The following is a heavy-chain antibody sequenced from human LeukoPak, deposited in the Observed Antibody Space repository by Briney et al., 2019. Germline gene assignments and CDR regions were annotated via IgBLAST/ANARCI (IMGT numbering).Heavy chain of an antibody. CDR1: GFTFSSYW. V-gene: IGHV3-7*01. D-gene: IGHD3-9*01. J-gene: IGHJ6*03. CDR3: ARMYYDILTGYYKRTLYYYMDV. CDR2: IKQDGSEK. Sequence: PGGSLRLSCAASGFTFSSYWMSWVRQAPGKGLEWVANIKQDGSEKYYVDSVKGRFTISRDNAKNSLYLQMNSLRAEDTAVYYCARMYYDILTGYYKRTLYYYMDVWGKGTTVTVSS.